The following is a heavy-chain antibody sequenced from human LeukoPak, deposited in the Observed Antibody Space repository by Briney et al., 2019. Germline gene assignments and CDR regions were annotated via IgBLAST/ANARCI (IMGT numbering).Heavy chain of an antibody. CDR2: IYYSGST. D-gene: IGHD6-19*01. CDR1: GGSISSGGYY. CDR3: ARDVWYSSGWMSLDY. V-gene: IGHV4-31*02. J-gene: IGHJ4*02. Sequence: PSQNLSLTCTVSGGSISSGGYYWSWIRQHPGKGLEWIGYIYYSGSTYYNPSLKSRVTISVGTSNNEFSLKLSSVTAAEAAVYYRARDVWYSSGWMSLDYWGQGTLVTVSS.